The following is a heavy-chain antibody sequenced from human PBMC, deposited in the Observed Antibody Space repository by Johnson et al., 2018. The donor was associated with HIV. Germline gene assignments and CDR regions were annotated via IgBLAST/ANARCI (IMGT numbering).Heavy chain of an antibody. V-gene: IGHV3-30*14. CDR1: GFSFSSYA. Sequence: QVQLVESGGRLVQPGGSLRLSCAASGFSFSSYAMHWVRQAPGKGLEWVAVISYDGSTKYYADSVKGRFTISRDHSKNTLYLQMNSLRAEDTAVYYCSKEQWFGELFSAFDIWGQGTMVTVSS. CDR3: SKEQWFGELFSAFDI. J-gene: IGHJ3*02. CDR2: ISYDGSTK. D-gene: IGHD3-10*01.